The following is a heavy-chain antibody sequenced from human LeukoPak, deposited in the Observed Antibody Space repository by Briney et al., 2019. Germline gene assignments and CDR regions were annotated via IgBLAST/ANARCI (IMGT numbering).Heavy chain of an antibody. J-gene: IGHJ3*01. D-gene: IGHD5-24*01. V-gene: IGHV1-18*01. CDR2: FSTYNGDT. CDR1: GDTFTNYG. CDR3: AIGQGAITGGGADVYDV. Sequence: GASVKVSCKASGDTFTNYGINWVRQAPGQRPEWMGWFSTYNGDTKYAQKLKGRLTLTADALKTTAYMELRTLISDDTATYYCAIGQGAITGGGADVYDVWGQGTTVIVSS.